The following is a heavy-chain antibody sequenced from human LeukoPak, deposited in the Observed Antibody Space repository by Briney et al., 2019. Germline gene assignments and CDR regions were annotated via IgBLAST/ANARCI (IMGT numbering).Heavy chain of an antibody. J-gene: IGHJ4*02. V-gene: IGHV1-2*02. CDR1: GYTFTDYY. CDR2: INPYTGDT. CDR3: ARSAKYTPGYPVYDF. Sequence: ASVKVSCKASGYTFTDYYMHWVRQAPGQGLEWMAWINPYTGDTYNSQKFQGRVTLTRDTSISTAYMDLSSLRSDDTAVYYCARSAKYTPGYPVYDFWGQGTLVTVSS. D-gene: IGHD3-9*01.